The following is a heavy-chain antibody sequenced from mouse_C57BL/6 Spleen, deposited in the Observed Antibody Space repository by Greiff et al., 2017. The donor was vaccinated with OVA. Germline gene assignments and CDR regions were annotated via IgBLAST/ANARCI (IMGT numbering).Heavy chain of an antibody. V-gene: IGHV3-6*01. Sequence: ESGPGLVKPSQSLSLTCSVTGYSITSGYYWNWLRQFPGNKLEWMGYISYDGSNNYNPSLKNRISITRDTSKNQFFLKLNSVTTEDTATYYCARGALPWFAYWGQGTLGTVSA. D-gene: IGHD1-1*01. CDR3: ARGALPWFAY. J-gene: IGHJ3*01. CDR2: ISYDGSN. CDR1: GYSITSGYY.